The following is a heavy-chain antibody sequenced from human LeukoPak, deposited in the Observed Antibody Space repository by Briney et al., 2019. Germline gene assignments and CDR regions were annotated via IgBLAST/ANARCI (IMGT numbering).Heavy chain of an antibody. CDR1: GFTFSGSA. CDR2: IRSKANSYAT. D-gene: IGHD3-16*02. J-gene: IGHJ4*02. V-gene: IGHV3-73*01. CDR3: TRHTGPIGPVFDY. Sequence: GGSLRLSCAASGFTFSGSAMHWVRQASGKGLEWDGRIRSKANSYATAYAASVKGRFTISRDDSKNTAYLQMNSLKTEDTAVYYCTRHTGPIGPVFDYWGQGTLVTVSS.